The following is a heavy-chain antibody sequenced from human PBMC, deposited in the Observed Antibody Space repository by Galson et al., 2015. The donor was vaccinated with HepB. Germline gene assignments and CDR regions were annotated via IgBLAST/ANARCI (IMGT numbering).Heavy chain of an antibody. D-gene: IGHD3-10*01. CDR3: ARDAPETMVRGPGYKGNNWFDP. CDR2: INSDGSST. V-gene: IGHV3-74*01. J-gene: IGHJ5*02. Sequence: SLRLSCAASGFTFSSYWMHWVRQAPGKGLVWVSRINSDGSSTSYADSVKGRFTISRDNAKNTLYLQMNSLRAEDTAVYYCARDAPETMVRGPGYKGNNWFDPWGQGTLVTVSS. CDR1: GFTFSSYW.